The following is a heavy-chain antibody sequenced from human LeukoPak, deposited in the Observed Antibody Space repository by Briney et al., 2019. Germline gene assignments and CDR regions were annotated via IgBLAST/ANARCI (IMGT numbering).Heavy chain of an antibody. Sequence: GGSLRLSCAASGFTFSSYAMSWVRQAPGKGLEWVSAISGSGGSTYYADSVKGRFTISRDNSKNTLYLQMNSLRAEDTAVYYCANRDGGYSHDSLFDYWGQGTLVTVSS. CDR3: ANRDGGYSHDSLFDY. CDR1: GFTFSSYA. J-gene: IGHJ4*02. D-gene: IGHD5-18*01. V-gene: IGHV3-23*01. CDR2: ISGSGGST.